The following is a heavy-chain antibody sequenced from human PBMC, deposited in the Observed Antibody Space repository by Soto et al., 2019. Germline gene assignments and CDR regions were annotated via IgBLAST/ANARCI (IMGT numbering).Heavy chain of an antibody. CDR1: GFTFSSYG. J-gene: IGHJ2*01. V-gene: IGHV3-30*18. CDR2: ILYDGSNI. Sequence: QVQLVESGGGVVQPGRSLRLSCAASGFTFSSYGMHWVRQAPGKGLEWVTVILYDGSNIYYADSVKGRFTISRDNSKNTLYRQMNSQRAEDTAVYNCAKEPRVQWLVFSWYFYLWGRGSLVTVSS. D-gene: IGHD6-19*01. CDR3: AKEPRVQWLVFSWYFYL.